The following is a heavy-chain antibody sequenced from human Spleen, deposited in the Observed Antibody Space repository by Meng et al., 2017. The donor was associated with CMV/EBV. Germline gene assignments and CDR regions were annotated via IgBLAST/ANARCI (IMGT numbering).Heavy chain of an antibody. J-gene: IGHJ5*02. CDR1: GYTFTSYY. CDR2: INPSGGST. Sequence: ASVKVSCKASGYTFTSYYMHWVRQASGQGLEWMGIINPSGGSTSYAQKFQGRVTMTRDTSTSTVYMELSSLRSEDTAVYYCARDGYCSSTSCFSWFDPWGQGTLVTVSS. V-gene: IGHV1-46*01. CDR3: ARDGYCSSTSCFSWFDP. D-gene: IGHD2-2*03.